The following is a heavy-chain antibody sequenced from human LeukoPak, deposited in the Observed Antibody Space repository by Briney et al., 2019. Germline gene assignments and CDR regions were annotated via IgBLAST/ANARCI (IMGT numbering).Heavy chain of an antibody. J-gene: IGHJ4*02. V-gene: IGHV3-7*01. CDR2: INQDGSVK. CDR3: ARCIPYYGSGSEEY. Sequence: PGGSLRLSCAASGFTFSSYWMSWVRQAPGKGLEWVANINQDGSVKYYVDSVKGRFTISRDNAKNSLYLQMNSLRAEDTAVYYCARCIPYYGSGSEEYWGQGTLVTVSS. CDR1: GFTFSSYW. D-gene: IGHD3-10*01.